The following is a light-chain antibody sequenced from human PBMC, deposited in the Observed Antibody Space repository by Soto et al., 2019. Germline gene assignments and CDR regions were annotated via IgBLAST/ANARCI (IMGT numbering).Light chain of an antibody. CDR2: EVT. CDR3: STDTTSSTRV. V-gene: IGLV2-14*01. J-gene: IGLJ1*01. Sequence: QSALTQPASVSGSAGQSIAISCTGASSDVGIYNYVSWYQQHPGKVPKLIIYEVTSRPSGVSIRFSGSKSGNTDSLTISGLQPEGEADYYCSTDTTSSTRVFGTETKGTVL. CDR1: SSDVGIYNY.